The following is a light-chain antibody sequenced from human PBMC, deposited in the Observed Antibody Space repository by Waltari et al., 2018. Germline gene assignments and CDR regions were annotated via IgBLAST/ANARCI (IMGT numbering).Light chain of an antibody. CDR3: QKYDYLPAT. Sequence: EVVLTQSPGTLSLSPGERATLSCRASQSVGKYLAWYQQKPGQAPRLLIYHASTRAPGIPDRVSGSGSGTDFSLTISRLEPEDFAVYYCQKYDYLPATFGQGTKVEIK. J-gene: IGKJ1*01. CDR1: QSVGKY. V-gene: IGKV3-20*01. CDR2: HAS.